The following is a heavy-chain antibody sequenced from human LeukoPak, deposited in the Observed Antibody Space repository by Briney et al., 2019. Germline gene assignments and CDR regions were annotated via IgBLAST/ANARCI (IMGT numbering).Heavy chain of an antibody. J-gene: IGHJ5*02. Sequence: GGSLRLSCAASGFTFSSYSMNWVRQAPGKGLEWVSSISSSGSYIYYADSVKGRFTISRDNAKNSLYLQMNSLRAEDTAVYYCARGAVISPFDPWGQGTLVTVSS. D-gene: IGHD3-16*02. CDR3: ARGAVISPFDP. CDR1: GFTFSSYS. V-gene: IGHV3-21*01. CDR2: ISSSGSYI.